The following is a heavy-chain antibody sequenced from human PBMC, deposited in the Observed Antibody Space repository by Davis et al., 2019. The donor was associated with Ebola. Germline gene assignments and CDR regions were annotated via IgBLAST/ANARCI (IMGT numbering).Heavy chain of an antibody. V-gene: IGHV3-9*01. Sequence: SLKISCAASGFTFDDYAMHWVRQAPGKGLEWVSGISWNSGSIGYADSVKGRFTISRDNSKNTLYLQMNSLRAEDTAVYYCAKGGIAARRFWFDPWGQGTLVTVSS. CDR2: ISWNSGSI. CDR1: GFTFDDYA. J-gene: IGHJ5*02. D-gene: IGHD6-6*01. CDR3: AKGGIAARRFWFDP.